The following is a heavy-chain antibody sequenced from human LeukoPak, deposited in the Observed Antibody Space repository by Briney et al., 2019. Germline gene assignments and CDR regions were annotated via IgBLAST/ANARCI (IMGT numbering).Heavy chain of an antibody. D-gene: IGHD4-17*01. J-gene: IGHJ4*02. CDR1: GYTFTNYG. CDR3: ARGETTVTIVH. CDR2: INTNTGDP. V-gene: IGHV7-4-1*01. Sequence: ASVKVSCKASGYTFTNYGMNWVRQAPGQGLEWMGWINTNTGDPTYAQGFTGRFVFSLDTSVSTAYLQIGSLKAEDTAVYYCARGETTVTIVHWGQGTLVTVSS.